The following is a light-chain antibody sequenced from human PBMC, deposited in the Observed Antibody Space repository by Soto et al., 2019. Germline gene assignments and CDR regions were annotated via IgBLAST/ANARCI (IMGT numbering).Light chain of an antibody. V-gene: IGKV1-39*01. CDR3: QQSYITPWT. CDR2: AAS. Sequence: DIQMTQSPSSLSTSVGDRVTITCRASQSISNYLNWYQQKPGKVPKLLIYAASRLQSGVPSRFSGSGYGTDFTLTISSLQPEDFATYYCQQSYITPWTFGQGTQVEIK. CDR1: QSISNY. J-gene: IGKJ1*01.